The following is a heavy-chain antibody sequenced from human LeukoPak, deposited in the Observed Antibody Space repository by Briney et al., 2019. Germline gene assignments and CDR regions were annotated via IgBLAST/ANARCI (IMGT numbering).Heavy chain of an antibody. Sequence: ASVKVSCKASGYTFTSYYMYWVRQAPGQGLEWMGIINPSGGSTSYAQKFQGRVTMTRDTSISTAYMELSRLRSDDTAVYYCARDSLGATSPFDYWGQGTLVTVSS. CDR2: INPSGGST. CDR1: GYTFTSYY. CDR3: ARDSLGATSPFDY. D-gene: IGHD1-26*01. J-gene: IGHJ4*02. V-gene: IGHV1-46*01.